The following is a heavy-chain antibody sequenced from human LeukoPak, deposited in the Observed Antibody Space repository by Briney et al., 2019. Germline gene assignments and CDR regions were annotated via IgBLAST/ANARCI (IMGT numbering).Heavy chain of an antibody. CDR1: GGSFSGYY. CDR2: INHSGST. D-gene: IGHD1-26*01. Sequence: KSSETLSLTCAVYGGSFSGYYWSWIRQPPGKGLEWIGEINHSGSTYYNPSLKSRVTISVDTSKNQFSLRLSSVTAADTAVYYCARETIIVGATANWFDPWGQGTLVTVSS. CDR3: ARETIIVGATANWFDP. J-gene: IGHJ5*02. V-gene: IGHV4-34*01.